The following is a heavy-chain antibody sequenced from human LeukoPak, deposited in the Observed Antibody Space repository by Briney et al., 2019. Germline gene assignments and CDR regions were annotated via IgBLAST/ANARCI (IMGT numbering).Heavy chain of an antibody. CDR2: IIPIFGTA. V-gene: IGHV1-69*13. CDR1: GGTFSSYA. D-gene: IGHD1-14*01. J-gene: IGHJ4*02. CDR3: ARAGVAEGDYFDY. Sequence: SVKVSCKASGGTFSSYAISWVRQAPGQGLEWMGGIIPIFGTANYAQKFQGGVTITADESTSTAYMELSSLRSEDTAVYYCARAGVAEGDYFDYWGQGTLVTVSS.